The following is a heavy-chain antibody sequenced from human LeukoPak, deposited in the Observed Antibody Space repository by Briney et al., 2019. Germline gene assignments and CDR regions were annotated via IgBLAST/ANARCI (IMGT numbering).Heavy chain of an antibody. V-gene: IGHV3-66*01. J-gene: IGHJ4*02. CDR1: GFTVSSNY. CDR3: AREEGPLDY. CDR2: IYSAGST. Sequence: GGSLRLSCAASGFTVSSNYMSWVRQAPGKGLEWVPVIYSAGSTYYADSVRGRFTISRDNSQNTLYLQMNSLRAEDTAVYYCAREEGPLDYWGQGTLVTVSS.